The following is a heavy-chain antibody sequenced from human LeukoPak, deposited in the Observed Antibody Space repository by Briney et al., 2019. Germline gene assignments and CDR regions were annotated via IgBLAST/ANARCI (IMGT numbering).Heavy chain of an antibody. V-gene: IGHV4-31*03. J-gene: IGHJ3*02. Sequence: PSQTLSLTCTVSGGSISSGGYYWSWIRQHPGKGLEWIGYIYYSGSTYYNPSLKSRVTISVDTSKNQFSLKLSSVTAADTAVYYCARDESRVYGSGSIYVFDIWGQGTMVTVSS. CDR1: GGSISSGGYY. D-gene: IGHD3-10*01. CDR2: IYYSGST. CDR3: ARDESRVYGSGSIYVFDI.